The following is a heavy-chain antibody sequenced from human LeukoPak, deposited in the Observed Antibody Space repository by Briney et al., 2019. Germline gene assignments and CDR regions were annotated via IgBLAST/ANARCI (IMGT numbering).Heavy chain of an antibody. V-gene: IGHV3-48*03. CDR2: ISGSGTTI. CDR3: ARGSGRFDAFDI. D-gene: IGHD1-26*01. CDR1: GVTFSSYD. Sequence: GGSLRLSCAASGVTFSSYDMNWVRQAPGKGLEWVSYISGSGTTIYYADSVKGRFTISRDYSKNSLYLQMNSLRAGDTAVYYCARGSGRFDAFDIWGQGTMVTVSS. J-gene: IGHJ3*02.